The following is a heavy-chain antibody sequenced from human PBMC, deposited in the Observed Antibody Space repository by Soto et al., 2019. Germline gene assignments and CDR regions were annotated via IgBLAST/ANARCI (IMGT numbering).Heavy chain of an antibody. D-gene: IGHD5-18*01. Sequence: QSGGSLRLTCAASGFTFSSYFIHWVRQAPCKELEWVALISFDGINKYYADSVKGRFTISRDNSRNTLYLQMSSLRADDTAVYYCARPEDTATVVNSAFDPFAQGTLFTDSS. J-gene: IGHJ5*02. CDR3: ARPEDTATVVNSAFDP. CDR2: ISFDGINK. V-gene: IGHV3-30*04. CDR1: GFTFSSYF.